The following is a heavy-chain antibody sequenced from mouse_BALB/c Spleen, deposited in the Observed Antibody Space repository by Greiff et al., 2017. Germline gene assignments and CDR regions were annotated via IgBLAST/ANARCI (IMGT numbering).Heavy chain of an antibody. CDR1: GFSLTSYG. CDR3: ARSYYSYYYAMDY. V-gene: IGHV2-2*02. CDR2: IWSGGST. J-gene: IGHJ4*01. Sequence: VKLMESGPGLVEPSQSLSITCTVSGFSLTSYGVHWVRQSPGKGLEWLGVIWSGGSTDYNAAFISRLSISKDNSKSQVFFKMNSLQANHTAIYYCARSYYSYYYAMDYWGQGTSVTVTS. D-gene: IGHD2-12*01.